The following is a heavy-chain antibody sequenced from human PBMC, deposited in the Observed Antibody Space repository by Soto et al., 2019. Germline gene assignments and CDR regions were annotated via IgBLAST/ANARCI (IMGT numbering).Heavy chain of an antibody. J-gene: IGHJ4*02. CDR2: LYSVGET. CDR3: ARVRDATNYIDY. Sequence: EVVLVQSGGGLIHPGGSLRLSCAVSGGSVNFNYMSWVRQSPGRGLEWVAFLYSVGETYYGDAVKGRLTISRDDVKNTLYLQMNNLKAEDSALYYCARVRDATNYIDYWGQGTLVTVSS. V-gene: IGHV3-53*01. CDR1: GGSVNFNY. D-gene: IGHD2-2*01.